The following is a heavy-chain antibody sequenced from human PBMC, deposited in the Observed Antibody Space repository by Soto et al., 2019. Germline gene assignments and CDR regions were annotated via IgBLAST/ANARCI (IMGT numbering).Heavy chain of an antibody. D-gene: IGHD3-22*01. CDR3: MLGSGWKDFDD. V-gene: IGHV4-39*01. CDR2: IYYSGST. CDR1: SGSISSSSYY. J-gene: IGHJ4*02. Sequence: SETLSLTCTVSSGSISSSSYYWGWIRQPPGKGLEWIGNIYYSGSTNYNPSLKSRVTISVDTSKNQFSLKLSSVTAADTAVYYCMLGSGWKDFDDWGQGTRVTVSS.